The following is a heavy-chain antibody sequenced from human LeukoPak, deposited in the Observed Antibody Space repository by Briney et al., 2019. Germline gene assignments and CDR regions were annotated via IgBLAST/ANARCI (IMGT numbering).Heavy chain of an antibody. V-gene: IGHV4-31*03. CDR2: IYYSGST. Sequence: PSETLSLTCTVSGGSISSGDYYWSWIRQHPGKGLVWIGYIYYSGSTYYNPSLKSRVTISVDTSKNQFSLKLSSVTAADTAVYYCASTTIGYCSSTSCQDAFDIWGQGTMVTVSS. CDR1: GGSISSGDYY. J-gene: IGHJ3*02. D-gene: IGHD2-2*01. CDR3: ASTTIGYCSSTSCQDAFDI.